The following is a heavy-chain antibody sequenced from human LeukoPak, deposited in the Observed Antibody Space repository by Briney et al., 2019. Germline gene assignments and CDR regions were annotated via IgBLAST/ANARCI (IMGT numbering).Heavy chain of an antibody. D-gene: IGHD6-19*01. CDR1: GFTFSSYS. CDR2: ISSSSNYI. CDR3: AREDSSGLDY. V-gene: IGHV3-21*01. J-gene: IGHJ4*02. Sequence: PGGSLRLSCAASGFTFSSYSMNWVRQAPGKGLEWVSSISSSSNYIYYAHSMKGRFTVSRDNARNSLYLQMNSLRAEDTALYYCAREDSSGLDYRGQGTLVTVSS.